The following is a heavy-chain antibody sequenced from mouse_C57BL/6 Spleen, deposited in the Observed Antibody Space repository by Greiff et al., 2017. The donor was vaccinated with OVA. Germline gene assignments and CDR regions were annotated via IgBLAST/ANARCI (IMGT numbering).Heavy chain of an antibody. J-gene: IGHJ4*01. CDR3: ARGVLHYAMDY. V-gene: IGHV1-82*01. D-gene: IGHD1-1*01. CDR2: IYPGDGDT. CDR1: GYAFSSSW. Sequence: QVQLQQSGPELVKPGASVKISCKASGYAFSSSWMNWVKQRPGKGLEWIGRIYPGDGDTNYNGKFKGKATLTADKSSSTAYMQLSSLTSEDSAVYFCARGVLHYAMDYWGQGTSVTVSS.